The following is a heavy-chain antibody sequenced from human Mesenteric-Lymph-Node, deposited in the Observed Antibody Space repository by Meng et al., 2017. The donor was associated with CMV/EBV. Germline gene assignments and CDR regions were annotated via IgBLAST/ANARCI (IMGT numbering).Heavy chain of an antibody. CDR3: AGITIFGVLFIPPARGLYYFFGLDV. J-gene: IGHJ6*02. D-gene: IGHD3-3*01. V-gene: IGHV3-7*03. CDR1: GFTFSSYW. Sequence: GESLKISCAASGFTFSSYWMSWVRQAPGKGLEWVANIKQDGSEKYYVDSVKGRFTISRDNSKSMLYLQMDSLKGKDTAMYCCAGITIFGVLFIPPARGLYYFFGLDVWGQGTTVTISS. CDR2: IKQDGSEK.